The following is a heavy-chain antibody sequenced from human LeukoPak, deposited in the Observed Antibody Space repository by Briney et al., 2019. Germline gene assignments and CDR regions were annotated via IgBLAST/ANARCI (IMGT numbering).Heavy chain of an antibody. CDR3: ARRAYCSSTSCYTDYYYGMDV. CDR2: IYPGGSDT. J-gene: IGHJ6*02. D-gene: IGHD2-2*02. V-gene: IGHV5-51*01. Sequence: GESLKISCKGSGYSFTSYWIGWVRQMPGKGLEWMGIIYPGGSDTRYSPSFQGQVTISADKSISTAYLQWSSLKASDTAMYYCARRAYCSSTSCYTDYYYGMDVWGQGTTVTVSS. CDR1: GYSFTSYW.